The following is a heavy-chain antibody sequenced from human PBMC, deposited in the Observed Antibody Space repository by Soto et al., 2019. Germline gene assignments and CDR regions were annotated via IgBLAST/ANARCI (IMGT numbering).Heavy chain of an antibody. Sequence: HPGGSLRLSCAASVLTFSSYWMHWVRQAPGKGLVWVSRISSDGSSTGYADSVKGRFTISRDNAKNTLYLQMNSLRAEDTAVYYCARAGTGADYWGQGTLVTVSS. D-gene: IGHD1-1*01. CDR1: VLTFSSYW. CDR2: ISSDGSST. J-gene: IGHJ4*02. V-gene: IGHV3-74*01. CDR3: ARAGTGADY.